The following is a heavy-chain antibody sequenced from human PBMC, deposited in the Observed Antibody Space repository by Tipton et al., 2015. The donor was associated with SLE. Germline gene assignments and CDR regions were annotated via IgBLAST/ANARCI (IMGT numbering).Heavy chain of an antibody. J-gene: IGHJ5*02. Sequence: TLSLTCAVYGGSFSGHYWSWIRQSPGKGLEWIGEINHSGSTIHNPSLKSRVTISGDTSKNQFSLKLSSVTAADTAVYYCARDGGLVASGTTFDPWGQGTLVTVSS. CDR2: INHSGST. CDR3: ARDGGLVASGTTFDP. D-gene: IGHD1-1*01. V-gene: IGHV4-34*01. CDR1: GGSFSGHY.